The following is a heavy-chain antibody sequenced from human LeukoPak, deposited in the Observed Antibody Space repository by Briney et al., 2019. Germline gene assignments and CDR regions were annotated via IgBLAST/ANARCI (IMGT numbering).Heavy chain of an antibody. CDR2: ISWNSGSI. CDR1: GFTFDDYA. D-gene: IGHD3-9*01. V-gene: IGHV3-9*01. J-gene: IGHJ4*02. CDR3: AKDMTLLNYDILTGLDY. Sequence: GRSLRLSCAASGFTFDDYAMRWVRQAPGKGLEWVSGISWNSGSIGYADSVKGRFTISRDNAKNSLYLQMNSLRAEDTALYYCAKDMTLLNYDILTGLDYWGQGTLVTVSS.